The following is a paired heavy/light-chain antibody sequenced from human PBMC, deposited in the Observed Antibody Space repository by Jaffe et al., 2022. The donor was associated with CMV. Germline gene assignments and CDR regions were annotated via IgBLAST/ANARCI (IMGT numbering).Light chain of an antibody. CDR2: EDS. Sequence: SYELTQPPSVSVSPGQTARITCSGDALPKKYAYWYQQKSGQAPVLVIYEDSKRPSGIPERFSGSSSGTMATLTISGAQVEDEADYYCYSTDSSGNHLFGGGTKLTVL. CDR1: ALPKKY. J-gene: IGLJ2*01. CDR3: YSTDSSGNHL. V-gene: IGLV3-10*01.
Heavy chain of an antibody. D-gene: IGHD6-13*01. CDR2: IIPILGIA. CDR1: GGTFSSYA. Sequence: QVQLVQSGAEVKKPGSSVKVSCKASGGTFSSYAISWVRQAPGQGLEWMGRIIPILGIANYAQKFQGRVTITADKSTSTAYMELSSLRSEDTAVYYCARDVIAAAEGGYYYYYMDVWGKGTTVTVSS. V-gene: IGHV1-69*09. CDR3: ARDVIAAAEGGYYYYYMDV. J-gene: IGHJ6*03.